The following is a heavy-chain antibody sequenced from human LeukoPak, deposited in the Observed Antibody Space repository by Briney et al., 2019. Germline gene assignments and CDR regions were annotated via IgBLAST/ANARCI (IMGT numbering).Heavy chain of an antibody. J-gene: IGHJ4*02. Sequence: GGSLRLSCAASGFTFSSSAMSWVRLAPGKGLEWVSSVSNSGDYIHYADSVKGRFTISRDNSKNTLYLQMNSLRAEDTAVYYCAKDTTERIAPDYWGQGTLVTVSS. CDR1: GFTFSSSA. CDR3: AKDTTERIAPDY. V-gene: IGHV3-23*01. CDR2: VSNSGDYI. D-gene: IGHD6-13*01.